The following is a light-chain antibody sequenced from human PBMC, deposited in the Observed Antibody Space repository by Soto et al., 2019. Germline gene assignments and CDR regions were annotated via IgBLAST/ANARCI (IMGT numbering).Light chain of an antibody. V-gene: IGKV3-20*01. CDR1: QSVSSY. J-gene: IGKJ1*01. Sequence: EIVMTQSPATLSLSPGDRATLSCRASQSVSSYLAWYQQKPGQAPRIIIYDESSRATGIPDRLSGSGSGTDLNLTISRLEPEDFAVYYCHKYGSSTWTCGQGTKVDIK. CDR3: HKYGSSTWT. CDR2: DES.